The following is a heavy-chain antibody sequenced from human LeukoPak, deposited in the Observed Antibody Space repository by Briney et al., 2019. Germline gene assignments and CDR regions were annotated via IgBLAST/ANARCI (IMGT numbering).Heavy chain of an antibody. Sequence: GGSLRLSYAASGFTFSSYAMSWVRQAPGKGLEWVSAIIDSGGSTYYADSVKGRFAISRDNSKNTLYLQMNTLRAEDTAVYYCAKILFGDYADMDVWGQGTTVTVSS. CDR2: IIDSGGST. CDR3: AKILFGDYADMDV. V-gene: IGHV3-23*01. CDR1: GFTFSSYA. J-gene: IGHJ6*02. D-gene: IGHD3-10*01.